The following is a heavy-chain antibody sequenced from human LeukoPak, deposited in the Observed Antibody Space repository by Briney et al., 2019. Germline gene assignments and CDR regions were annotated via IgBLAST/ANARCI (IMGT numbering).Heavy chain of an antibody. CDR3: ARRGRSSTDPFEF. CDR2: IYYSGTT. CDR1: GGSISTYY. J-gene: IGHJ4*02. Sequence: SETLSLTCTVTGGSISTYYWSWSRQPPGQGLEWIGYIYYSGTTKYSTSLKSRVTISLDAPKNQISLRLTSVTAADTAVYYCARRGRSSTDPFEFWGQGTLVAVSS. D-gene: IGHD2-2*01. V-gene: IGHV4-59*08.